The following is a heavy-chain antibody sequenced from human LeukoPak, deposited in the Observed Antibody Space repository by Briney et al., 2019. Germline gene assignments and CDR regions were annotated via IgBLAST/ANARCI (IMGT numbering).Heavy chain of an antibody. CDR3: ARGGVWFVDYVWGRYRSEYYFDY. J-gene: IGHJ4*02. CDR1: GFTFSSYA. CDR2: ISGSGGST. V-gene: IGHV3-23*01. Sequence: PGGSLRLSCAASGFTFSSYAMSWVRQAPGKGLEWVSAISGSGGSTYYADSVKGRFTISRDNSKNTLYLQMSSLRAADTAVYYCARGGVWFVDYVWGRYRSEYYFDYWGQGTLVTVSS. D-gene: IGHD3-16*02.